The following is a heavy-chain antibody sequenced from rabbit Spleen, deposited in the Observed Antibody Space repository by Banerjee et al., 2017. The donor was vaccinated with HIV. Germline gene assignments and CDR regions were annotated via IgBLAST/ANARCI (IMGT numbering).Heavy chain of an antibody. Sequence: QEQLGESGGDLVKPGESLTLTCTASGFSFSSSYYMCWVRQTPGKGLEWIACIYAGSSGSTAYASWAKGRFTISKPSSTTVTLQLNSLSAADTATYFCARDTGTSFSTYGMDLWGPGTLVTVS. CDR1: GFSFSSSYY. V-gene: IGHV1S45*01. CDR2: IYAGSSGST. J-gene: IGHJ6*01. D-gene: IGHD8-1*01. CDR3: ARDTGTSFSTYGMDL.